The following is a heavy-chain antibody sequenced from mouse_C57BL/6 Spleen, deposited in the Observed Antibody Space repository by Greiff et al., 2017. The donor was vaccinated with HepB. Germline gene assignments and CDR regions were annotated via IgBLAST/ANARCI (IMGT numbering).Heavy chain of an antibody. Sequence: QVQLQQPGAELVKPGASVKLSCKASGYTFTSYWMHWVKQRPGQGLEWIGMIHPNSGSTNYNEKFKSKATLTVDKSSSTAYMQLSSLTSEDSAVYYCARSRNWDWYFDVWGTGTTVTVSS. CDR3: ARSRNWDWYFDV. D-gene: IGHD4-1*01. CDR1: GYTFTSYW. CDR2: IHPNSGST. J-gene: IGHJ1*03. V-gene: IGHV1-64*01.